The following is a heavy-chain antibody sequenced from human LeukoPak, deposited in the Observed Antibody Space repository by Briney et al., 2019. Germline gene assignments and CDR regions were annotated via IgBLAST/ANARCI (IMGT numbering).Heavy chain of an antibody. J-gene: IGHJ3*02. CDR2: ISAYNGNT. CDR1: GYTFTSYG. D-gene: IGHD3-10*01. V-gene: IGHV1-18*01. CDR3: AREANYGSGSYAFDI. Sequence: ASVKVSCKASGYTFTSYGISWVRQAPGQGLEWMGWISAYNGNTNYAQKLQGRVTMTTDTSTSTAYMELRSLRSDDTAVYYCAREANYGSGSYAFDIWGQGTMVTVSS.